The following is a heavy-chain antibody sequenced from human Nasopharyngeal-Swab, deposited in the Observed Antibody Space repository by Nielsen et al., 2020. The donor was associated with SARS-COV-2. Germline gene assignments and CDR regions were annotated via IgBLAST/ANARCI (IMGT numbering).Heavy chain of an antibody. Sequence: GGSLRLSCAASGFTFSTYAMHWVRQAPGKGLEWVAVISYDGSDKYYADSVKGRFTISRDNAKNSIFLQMNSPRVEDTAVYYCARGNFGGGSLDYWGQGTLVTVSS. CDR2: ISYDGSDK. CDR3: ARGNFGGGSLDY. CDR1: GFTFSTYA. V-gene: IGHV3-30*04. D-gene: IGHD3-16*01. J-gene: IGHJ4*02.